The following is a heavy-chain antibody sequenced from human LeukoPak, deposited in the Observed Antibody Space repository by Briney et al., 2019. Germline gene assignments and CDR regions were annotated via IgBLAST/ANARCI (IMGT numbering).Heavy chain of an antibody. CDR3: ARSLVREAVYYFDY. J-gene: IGHJ4*02. CDR1: GGTFSSYA. Sequence: ASVKVSCKASGGTFSSYAISWVRQAPGQGLEWMGRIIPILGIANYAQKFQGRVTITTDESTSTAYMELSSLRSEDTAVYYCARSLVREAVYYFDYWGQGTLVTVSS. CDR2: IIPILGIA. V-gene: IGHV1-69*04. D-gene: IGHD6-6*01.